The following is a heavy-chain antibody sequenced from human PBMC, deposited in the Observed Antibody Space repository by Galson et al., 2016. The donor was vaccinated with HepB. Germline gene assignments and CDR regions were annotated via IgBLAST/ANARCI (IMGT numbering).Heavy chain of an antibody. Sequence: TLSLTCAVSGASIRSDGYSWNWIRQPPGKDLEWIGHIYHSGTTYYNPSLKSRITISVDTSKIEFSLNLTSVTAADTAVYYCATAIPGYGGFPSWGQGTLVTVSS. CDR3: ATAIPGYGGFPS. D-gene: IGHD5-12*01. J-gene: IGHJ5*02. V-gene: IGHV4-30-2*02. CDR2: IYHSGTT. CDR1: GASIRSDGYS.